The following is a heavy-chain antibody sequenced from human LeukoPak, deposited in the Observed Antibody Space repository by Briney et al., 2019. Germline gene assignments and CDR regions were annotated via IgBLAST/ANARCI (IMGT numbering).Heavy chain of an antibody. J-gene: IGHJ3*02. CDR1: GFTFSSYA. V-gene: IGHV3-30-3*01. CDR3: ARDLALYQLLFGRAFDI. D-gene: IGHD2-2*01. CDR2: ISYDGSNK. Sequence: PGRSLRLSCAASGFTFSSYAMHWVRQAPGKGLEWVAVISYDGSNKYYADSVKGRFTISRDNSKNTLYLQMNSLRAEDTAVYYCARDLALYQLLFGRAFDIWGQGTMVTVSS.